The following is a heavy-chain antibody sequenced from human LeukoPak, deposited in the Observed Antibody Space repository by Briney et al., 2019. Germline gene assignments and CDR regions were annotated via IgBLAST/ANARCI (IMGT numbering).Heavy chain of an antibody. CDR3: AKDRWLQGYFDY. CDR2: ISSSSTI. J-gene: IGHJ4*02. V-gene: IGHV3-48*04. CDR1: GFTFSSYS. Sequence: GGSLRLSCAASGFTFSSYSMNWVRQAPGKGLEWVSYISSSSTIYYADSVKGRCTISRDNSKKTVYLQMNSLRTEDTAVYYCAKDRWLQGYFDYWGQGTLVTVSS. D-gene: IGHD5-24*01.